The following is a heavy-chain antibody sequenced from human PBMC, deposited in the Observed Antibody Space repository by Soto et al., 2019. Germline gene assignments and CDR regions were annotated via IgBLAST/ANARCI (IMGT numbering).Heavy chain of an antibody. Sequence: QVQLVESGGGVVQPGRSLRLSCAASGFTFSSYAMHWVRQAPGKGLEWVAVISYDGSNKYYADSVKGRFTISRDNSKNPLYLQMNRLRAEDTAVYYCARDRHIRSYYDILTGYYNGEISSWFDPWGQGTLVIVSS. V-gene: IGHV3-30-3*01. D-gene: IGHD3-9*01. CDR2: ISYDGSNK. J-gene: IGHJ5*02. CDR3: ARDRHIRSYYDILTGYYNGEISSWFDP. CDR1: GFTFSSYA.